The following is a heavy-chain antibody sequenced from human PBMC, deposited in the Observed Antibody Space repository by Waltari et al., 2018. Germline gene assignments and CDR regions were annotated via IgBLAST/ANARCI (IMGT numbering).Heavy chain of an antibody. Sequence: QVQLVQSGAEVKRPGASVKVSCKDSGYRFSNYGIGRVRQAPGQGLEWMGWITTYTGNTNLAQKFQGRVTMTADTSTNTAYMELTSLRSDDTAVYYCTRPRGPGPRGPGGLYWYFDLWGRGTLVTVSS. CDR2: ITTYTGNT. CDR3: TRPRGPGPRGPGGLYWYFDL. J-gene: IGHJ2*01. CDR1: GYRFSNYG. V-gene: IGHV1-18*01. D-gene: IGHD3-10*01.